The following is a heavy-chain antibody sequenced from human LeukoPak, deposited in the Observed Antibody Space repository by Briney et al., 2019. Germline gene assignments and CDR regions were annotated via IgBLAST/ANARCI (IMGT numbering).Heavy chain of an antibody. J-gene: IGHJ4*02. CDR1: GGSFSGYY. CDR3: ARGQTIVGATGDF. CDR2: INHSGST. Sequence: SETLSLTCAGYGGSFSGYYWSWIRQPPGKGLEGIGEINHSGSTNYNPSLKSRVTISVDTSKNQFSLKLSSVTAADTAVYYCARGQTIVGATGDFWGQGTLVTVSS. V-gene: IGHV4-34*01. D-gene: IGHD1-26*01.